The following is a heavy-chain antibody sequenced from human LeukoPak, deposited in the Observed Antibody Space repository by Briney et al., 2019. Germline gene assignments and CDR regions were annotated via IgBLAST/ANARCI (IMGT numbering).Heavy chain of an antibody. D-gene: IGHD3-10*02. CDR1: GYTFTGYY. V-gene: IGHV1-2*02. CDR2: INPNSGGT. Sequence: KVSCKASGYTFTGYYMHWVRQDPGQGLEWMGWINPNSGGTNYAQKFQGRVTMTRDTSISTAYMELSGLRSDDTAVYYCARDVFAGYVTHHKFDPWGQGTLVTVSS. J-gene: IGHJ5*02. CDR3: ARDVFAGYVTHHKFDP.